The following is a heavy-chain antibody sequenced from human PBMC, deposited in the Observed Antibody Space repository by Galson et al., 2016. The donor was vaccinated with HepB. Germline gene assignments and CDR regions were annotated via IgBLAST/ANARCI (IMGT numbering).Heavy chain of an antibody. Sequence: SLRLSCAASGFTFGDYALSWVRQAPGKGLEWVGFIRTNSYGGTTEYAASVKGRFTISRDDSKNIAYLQMNSLKTEDTAVYYCTRDWAWGSGHYQSRGARGLWGQGTLVTVSS. CDR1: GFTFGDYA. D-gene: IGHD3-3*01. CDR3: TRDWAWGSGHYQSRGARGL. J-gene: IGHJ4*02. V-gene: IGHV3-49*04. CDR2: IRTNSYGGTT.